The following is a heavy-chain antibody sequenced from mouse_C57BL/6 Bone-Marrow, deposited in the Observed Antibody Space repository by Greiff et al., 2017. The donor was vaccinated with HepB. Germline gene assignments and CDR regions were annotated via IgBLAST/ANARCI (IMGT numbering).Heavy chain of an antibody. CDR2: IDPANGNT. V-gene: IGHV14-3*01. CDR1: GFNIKNTY. D-gene: IGHD2-2*01. CDR3: ARTGLPHYYAMDY. Sequence: EVKLQESVAELVRPGASVKLSCTASGFNIKNTYMHWVKQRPEQGLEWIGRIDPANGNTKYAPKFQGKATITADTSSNTDYLQLSSLTSEDTAIYYCARTGLPHYYAMDYWGQGTSVTVSS. J-gene: IGHJ4*01.